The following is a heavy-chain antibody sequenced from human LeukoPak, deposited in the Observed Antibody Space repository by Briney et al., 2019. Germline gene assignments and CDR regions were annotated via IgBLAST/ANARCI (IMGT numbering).Heavy chain of an antibody. CDR1: GFTVSSNY. CDR3: TTGPFDY. J-gene: IGHJ4*02. V-gene: IGHV3-15*01. CDR2: IKSKTDDGTT. Sequence: GGSLGLSCAASGFTVSSNYMSWVRQAPGKGLEWVGRIKSKTDDGTTAYAAPVKGRFTISRDDSKDTLYLQMDSLKTEDTAVYYCTTGPFDYWGQGTLVTVSS.